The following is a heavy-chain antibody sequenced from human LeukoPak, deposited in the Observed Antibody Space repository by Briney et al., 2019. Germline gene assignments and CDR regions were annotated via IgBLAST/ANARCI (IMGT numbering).Heavy chain of an antibody. CDR2: ISGSGGST. Sequence: GGSLRLSCAASGFTFSSYAMSWVRQAPGKGLEWVSAISGSGGSTYDADAVKGRFTISRDNSKTTLYLQMNSMRAEDTAVYYCATLVVPAAPIGSDFDYWGQGTLVTVSS. CDR3: ATLVVPAAPIGSDFDY. J-gene: IGHJ4*02. V-gene: IGHV3-23*01. D-gene: IGHD2-2*01. CDR1: GFTFSSYA.